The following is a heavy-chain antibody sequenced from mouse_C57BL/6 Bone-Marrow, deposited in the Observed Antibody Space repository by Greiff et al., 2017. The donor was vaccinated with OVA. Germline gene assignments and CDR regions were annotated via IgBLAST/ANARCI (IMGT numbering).Heavy chain of an antibody. V-gene: IGHV1-72*01. J-gene: IGHJ2*01. Sequence: QVQLQQSGAELVKPGASVNLSCTASGYTFTSYWMHWVKQRPGRGLERIGRIDPNSGGTKYNEKFKSKATLTVDKPSSTAYMQLSSLTSEDAAVYYCARSPDSNYVFDYWGQGTTLTVSS. D-gene: IGHD2-5*01. CDR3: ARSPDSNYVFDY. CDR2: IDPNSGGT. CDR1: GYTFTSYW.